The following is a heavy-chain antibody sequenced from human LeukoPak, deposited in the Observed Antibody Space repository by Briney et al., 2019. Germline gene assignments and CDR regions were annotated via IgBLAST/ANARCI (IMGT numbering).Heavy chain of an antibody. CDR3: ARRPMVRGVISRFDP. V-gene: IGHV4-34*01. CDR1: GGSFSGYY. CDR2: INHSGST. Sequence: SETLSLTCAVDGGSFSGYYWSWIRQPPGKGLQWIGEINHSGSTNYNPSLKSRVTISVDTSKNQFSLKLSSVTAADTAVYYCARRPMVRGVISRFDPWGQGTLVTVSS. D-gene: IGHD3-10*01. J-gene: IGHJ5*02.